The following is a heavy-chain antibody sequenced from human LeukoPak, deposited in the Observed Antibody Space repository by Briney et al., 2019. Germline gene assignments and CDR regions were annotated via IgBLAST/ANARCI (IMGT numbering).Heavy chain of an antibody. J-gene: IGHJ6*03. CDR2: ISNSGST. D-gene: IGHD2-15*01. Sequence: SQTLSLTCTVSGGAITSHYWTWIRQSPVKGLEWIGDISNSGSTSYNPSLKSRVTISIDTSKNQFSLKLSSVTAADTAVYYCGRDALVGYFSYYYMDVWGKGTTVTVSS. V-gene: IGHV4-59*11. CDR3: GRDALVGYFSYYYMDV. CDR1: GGAITSHY.